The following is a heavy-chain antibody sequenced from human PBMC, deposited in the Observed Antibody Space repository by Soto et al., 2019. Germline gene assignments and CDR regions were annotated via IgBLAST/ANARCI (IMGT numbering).Heavy chain of an antibody. CDR3: VRDYDYDTSRNDAFDI. Sequence: QVQLQESGPGLVKPSQTLSLTCTVSGGSISSGDYYWSWIRHHPGKVLEWIGYIYSSGSTYYNPSLTSRVTISADTSKNQFSLRLSSVTAADTAVYYCVRDYDYDTSRNDAFDIWGQGTMVTVSS. CDR2: IYSSGST. CDR1: GGSISSGDYY. D-gene: IGHD3-22*01. J-gene: IGHJ3*02. V-gene: IGHV4-31*03.